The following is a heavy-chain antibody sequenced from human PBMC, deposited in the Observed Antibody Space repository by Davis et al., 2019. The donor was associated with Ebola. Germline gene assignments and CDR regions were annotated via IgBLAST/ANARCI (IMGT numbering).Heavy chain of an antibody. Sequence: GESLKISCAASEFTFRYYSMNWVRQAPGKGQEWVAIISSDGSNRFYADSVKGRFTISRDNSKNTLYLQMNSLRPEDTATYYCAADADYGEYGWFDPWGQGTLVTVSS. J-gene: IGHJ5*02. CDR3: AADADYGEYGWFDP. CDR1: EFTFRYYS. CDR2: ISSDGSNR. D-gene: IGHD4-17*01. V-gene: IGHV3-30*01.